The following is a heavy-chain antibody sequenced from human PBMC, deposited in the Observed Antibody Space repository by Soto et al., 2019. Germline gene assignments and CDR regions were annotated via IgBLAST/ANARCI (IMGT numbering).Heavy chain of an antibody. CDR2: VSPYNGNT. D-gene: IGHD1-7*01. CDR1: GYTFSNYG. V-gene: IGHV1-18*01. CDR3: ARDRGYNWNYGWFDP. Sequence: ASVKVSCKASGYTFSNYGISWVRQAPGQGLEWMGRVSPYNGNTNYEQKLQGRVTMTTDTSTSTAYMELRSLRSDDTAVYYCARDRGYNWNYGWFDPWGQGTLVTVSS. J-gene: IGHJ5*02.